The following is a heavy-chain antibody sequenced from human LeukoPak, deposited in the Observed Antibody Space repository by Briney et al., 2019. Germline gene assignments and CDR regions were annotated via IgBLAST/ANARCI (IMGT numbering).Heavy chain of an antibody. Sequence: PGGSLRLSCAASGFTFSSYEMNWVRQAPGKGLEWVSYIRSSGSTIYYADSVKGRFTISRDNAKNSLYLQMNSLRAEDTAVYYCAREYRPTDYDILTGYQDYWGQGTLVTVSS. CDR1: GFTFSSYE. CDR3: AREYRPTDYDILTGYQDY. D-gene: IGHD3-9*01. V-gene: IGHV3-48*03. CDR2: IRSSGSTI. J-gene: IGHJ4*02.